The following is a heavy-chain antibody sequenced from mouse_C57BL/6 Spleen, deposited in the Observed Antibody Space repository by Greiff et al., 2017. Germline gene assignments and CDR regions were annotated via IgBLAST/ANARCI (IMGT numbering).Heavy chain of an antibody. CDR3: ARCTPDSSGYYFDY. Sequence: VQLQESGAELVKPGASVKISCKASGYAFSSYWMNWVKQRPGKGLEWIGQIYPGDGDTNYNGQFKGKATLTADKSSSTAYMQLSSLTSEDSAVYFCARCTPDSSGYYFDYWGQGTTLTVSS. D-gene: IGHD3-2*02. CDR2: IYPGDGDT. CDR1: GYAFSSYW. J-gene: IGHJ2*01. V-gene: IGHV1-80*01.